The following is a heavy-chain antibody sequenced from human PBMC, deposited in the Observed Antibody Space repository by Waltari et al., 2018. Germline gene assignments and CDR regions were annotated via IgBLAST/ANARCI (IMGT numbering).Heavy chain of an antibody. D-gene: IGHD3-22*01. CDR3: ARIIRDGPSGFYGIAAFDL. V-gene: IGHV3-53*02. J-gene: IGHJ3*01. CDR2: IYSGGNT. CDR1: GFTVSDTY. Sequence: DVQLVETGGGLIQPGGSLRRSCSVSGFTVSDTYMTWVRQAPAKGLEWVSVIYSGGNTYYAASVTGRFTISRDNINNILFLQMNNLRAEDTATYYCARIIRDGPSGFYGIAAFDLWGQGTMVTVSS.